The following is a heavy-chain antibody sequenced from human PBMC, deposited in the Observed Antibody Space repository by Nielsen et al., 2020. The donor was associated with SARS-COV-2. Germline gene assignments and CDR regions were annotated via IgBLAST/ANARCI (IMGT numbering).Heavy chain of an antibody. J-gene: IGHJ4*02. CDR1: GGIFGRYA. CDR2: ISAYNGKI. Sequence: ASVKVSCKASGGIFGRYAINWVRQAPGQGLEWMGWISAYNGKIKYAEKLEGRVTMTTDTSTSIAYMELTSLKSDDTAVYYCARDRFPIVGVPGAIPFDLWGQGTLVTVSS. CDR3: ARDRFPIVGVPGAIPFDL. V-gene: IGHV1-18*01. D-gene: IGHD2-21*01.